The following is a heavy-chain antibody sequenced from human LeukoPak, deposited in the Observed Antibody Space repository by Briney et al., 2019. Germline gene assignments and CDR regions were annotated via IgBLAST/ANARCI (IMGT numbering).Heavy chain of an antibody. CDR2: ISYDGSNK. D-gene: IGHD6-19*01. V-gene: IGHV3-30-3*01. CDR3: ARDYGSGWSPSYYFDY. J-gene: IGHJ4*02. CDR1: GFTFSSYA. Sequence: GGSLRLSCAASGFTFSSYAMHWVRQAPGKGLEWVAVISYDGSNKYYADSVKGRFTISRDNSKNTLYLQMNSLRAEDTAVYYCARDYGSGWSPSYYFDYWGQGTLVTVSS.